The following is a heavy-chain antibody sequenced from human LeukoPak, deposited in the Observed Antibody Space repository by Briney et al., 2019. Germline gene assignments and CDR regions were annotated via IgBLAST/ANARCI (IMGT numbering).Heavy chain of an antibody. D-gene: IGHD1-1*01. Sequence: PGGSLRLSCAASGFTFSSYWMNWARQAPGKGLEWVASINHNGNVNYYVDSVKGRFTISRDNAKNSLYLQMSNLRAEDTAVYWCASSVTTVGAYDYWGQGAPVTVSS. V-gene: IGHV3-7*03. CDR3: ASSVTTVGAYDY. CDR2: INHNGNVN. CDR1: GFTFSSYW. J-gene: IGHJ4*02.